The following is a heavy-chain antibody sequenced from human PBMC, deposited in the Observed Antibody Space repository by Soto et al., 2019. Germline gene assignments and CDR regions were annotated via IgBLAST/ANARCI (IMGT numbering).Heavy chain of an antibody. CDR1: GFTFSSDA. CDR3: ARRARADYYYMDV. J-gene: IGHJ6*03. Sequence: EVQLVESGGGLAQPGGSLRLSCAASGFTFSSDAMDWVRQAPGKGLEYVSGISSNGIGTYYASSVKGRFTISRDNSRDTVYRQKDSLRPEDMAVYYCARRARADYYYMDVWGKGTTVTVS. V-gene: IGHV3-64*01. CDR2: ISSNGIGT. D-gene: IGHD6-6*01.